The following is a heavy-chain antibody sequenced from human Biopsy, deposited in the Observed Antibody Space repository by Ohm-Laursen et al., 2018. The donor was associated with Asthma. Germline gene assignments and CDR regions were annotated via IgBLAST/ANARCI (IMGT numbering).Heavy chain of an antibody. CDR1: GFSVSSNY. CDR3: VRDGTDDAFDI. Sequence: SLRLSCTASGFSVSSNYMSWVRQAPGKGLEWVSVIYSGGSTYYADSVKGRFTISRDNSKNTLDLQMNSLREEDTAVYYCVRDGTDDAFDIWGQGTVVSVSS. CDR2: IYSGGST. V-gene: IGHV3-53*01. J-gene: IGHJ3*02. D-gene: IGHD1-1*01.